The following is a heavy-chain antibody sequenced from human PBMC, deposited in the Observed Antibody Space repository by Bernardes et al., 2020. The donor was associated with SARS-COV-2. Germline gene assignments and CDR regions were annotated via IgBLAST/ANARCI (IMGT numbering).Heavy chain of an antibody. V-gene: IGHV3-23*01. J-gene: IGHJ6*02. D-gene: IGHD6-6*01. CDR2: ISAIGGST. CDR1: GFTFSKNA. CDR3: SKNAKYSSSSMEV. Sequence: GGSLRLSCVASGFTFSKNAMTWVRQVPGKGLEWVSAISAIGGSTNYAESVKGRFTISRDNSRNTLYLEMNSLRAEDTAVYYCSKNAKYSSSSMEVWGQGTTVTVS.